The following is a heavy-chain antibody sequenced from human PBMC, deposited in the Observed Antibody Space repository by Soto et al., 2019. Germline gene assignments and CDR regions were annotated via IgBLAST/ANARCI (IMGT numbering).Heavy chain of an antibody. CDR1: GFTFSGYG. D-gene: IGHD6-6*01. Sequence: GGSLRLSCVASGFTFSGYGMHWVRQAPGKGLEWVAVMSNDGSNKYYADSVKGRFTISRDNSKNMLYLQMNGLRTEDTAVYYCAKGSSSVYYYYYGIDVWGQGTTVTVS. V-gene: IGHV3-30*18. CDR3: AKGSSSVYYYYYGIDV. CDR2: MSNDGSNK. J-gene: IGHJ6*02.